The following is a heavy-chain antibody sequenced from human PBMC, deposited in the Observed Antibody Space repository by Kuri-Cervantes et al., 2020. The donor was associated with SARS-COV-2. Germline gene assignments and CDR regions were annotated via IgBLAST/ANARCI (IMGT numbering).Heavy chain of an antibody. CDR2: INPNSGGT. CDR1: GYTLSELS. CDR3: ARVHRVTTVKRAFDI. J-gene: IGHJ3*02. D-gene: IGHD4-11*01. Sequence: ASVTVSCKVSGYTLSELSIHWVRQPPGQGLEWMGWINPNSGGTNYAQKFQGRVTMTRDTSISTAYMELSRLRSDDTAVYYCARVHRVTTVKRAFDIWGQGTMVTVSS. V-gene: IGHV1-2*02.